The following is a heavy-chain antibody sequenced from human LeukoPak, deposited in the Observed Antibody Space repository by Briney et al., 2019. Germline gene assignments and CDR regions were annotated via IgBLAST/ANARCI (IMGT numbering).Heavy chain of an antibody. Sequence: PSETLSLTCSVSGGSTSRHFWSWIRQPPGKGLDWIAFIHYSGRTKYNPSLQSRVTISIDTSENNFSLKLTSVTAADTAVYYCARLLDNDSSGDPDTLDMWGQGTVVSVSS. V-gene: IGHV4-59*11. J-gene: IGHJ3*02. CDR3: ARLLDNDSSGDPDTLDM. CDR1: GGSTSRHF. D-gene: IGHD3-22*01. CDR2: IHYSGRT.